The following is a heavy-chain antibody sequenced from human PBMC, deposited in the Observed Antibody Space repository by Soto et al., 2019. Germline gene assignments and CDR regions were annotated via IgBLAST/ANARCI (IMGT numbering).Heavy chain of an antibody. Sequence: QVQLVQSGAEVKKPGASVKVSCKSSGYTFTIYGISWVRQAPGQGREWTGRISVYNGNTNYAQKPQDRVTMTTDTSTSTAYMELRSLRSDATDVYYCATVVGALGHWFDPWGQGTLVTVSS. CDR2: ISVYNGNT. CDR1: GYTFTIYG. D-gene: IGHD1-26*01. CDR3: ATVVGALGHWFDP. J-gene: IGHJ5*02. V-gene: IGHV1-18*01.